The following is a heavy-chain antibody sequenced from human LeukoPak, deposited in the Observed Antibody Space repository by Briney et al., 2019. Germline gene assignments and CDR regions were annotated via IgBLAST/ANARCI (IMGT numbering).Heavy chain of an antibody. CDR3: ATSYGSGSYYNPYYFDC. CDR1: GFTFSYYA. J-gene: IGHJ4*02. Sequence: PGGSLRLSCAASGFTFSYYAMSWVRQARGKGLEWVSTISGSAGSTYYADSVRGRFTVSRDNSKNTLYLQMNSLRAEDTALHYCATSYGSGSYYNPYYFDCWGQGTLVTVSS. CDR2: ISGSAGST. D-gene: IGHD3-10*01. V-gene: IGHV3-23*01.